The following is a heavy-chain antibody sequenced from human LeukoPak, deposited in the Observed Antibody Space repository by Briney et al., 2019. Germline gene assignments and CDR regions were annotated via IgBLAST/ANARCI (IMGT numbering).Heavy chain of an antibody. V-gene: IGHV3-11*04. CDR3: SAGEGYYDSSDYYSAWAFNV. CDR2: ISSSSSTI. D-gene: IGHD3-22*01. Sequence: PGGTLRLSCAASGFTFSDYYMSWIRQAPGKGLEWVSYISSSSSTIYYADSVKGRFTISRDNAKNSLYLQRNSLRAEDTAVYYCSAGEGYYDSSDYYSAWAFNVWGQGTMVTVS. J-gene: IGHJ3*01. CDR1: GFTFSDYY.